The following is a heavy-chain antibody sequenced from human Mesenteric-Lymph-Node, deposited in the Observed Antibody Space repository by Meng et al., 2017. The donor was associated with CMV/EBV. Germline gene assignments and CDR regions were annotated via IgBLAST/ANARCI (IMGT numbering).Heavy chain of an antibody. CDR2: IGINGVGT. V-gene: IGHV3-64*02. CDR3: ARGRGRNAYVDPGVSGYFDH. D-gene: IGHD4-17*01. J-gene: IGHJ4*02. CDR1: GFTLSNFD. Sequence: GESLKISCAASGFTLSNFDMHWVRQAPGKGLEYVSVIGINGVGTYYADAVRGRFTIATDNSKNTLYLHMGSLRADDMAVYYCARGRGRNAYVDPGVSGYFDHWGQGTLVTVSS.